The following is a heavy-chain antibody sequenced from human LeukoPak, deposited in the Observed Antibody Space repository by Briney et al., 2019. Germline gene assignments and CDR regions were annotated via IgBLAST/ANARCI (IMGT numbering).Heavy chain of an antibody. CDR3: ASSFTSEIQDFDM. V-gene: IGHV3-21*01. Sequence: GGPVTLFCGLCGLPHKIYSVIGLREATGRGRVGGSSIRTSGTIIYYEDSVKGRFTISRDDAKNSLYLQMNSLRAEDTAVYYCASSFTSEIQDFDMWGQGTLVTVSS. J-gene: IGHJ4*02. CDR1: GLPHKIYS. D-gene: IGHD3-9*01. CDR2: IRTSGTII.